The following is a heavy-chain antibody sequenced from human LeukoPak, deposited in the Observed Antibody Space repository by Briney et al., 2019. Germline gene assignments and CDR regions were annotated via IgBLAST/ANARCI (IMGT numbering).Heavy chain of an antibody. CDR2: IYYSGGT. D-gene: IGHD2-8*01. J-gene: IGHJ4*02. Sequence: SETLSLTCTVSGGSISSYYWSWVRQPPGKGLEWIGDIYYSGGTKYNPSPTNRVTISLDTSKTQFSLRLSSVTAADTAVYYCARLATNGYYFFAYCGQGTLVTVSS. V-gene: IGHV4-59*08. CDR3: ARLATNGYYFFAY. CDR1: GGSISSYY.